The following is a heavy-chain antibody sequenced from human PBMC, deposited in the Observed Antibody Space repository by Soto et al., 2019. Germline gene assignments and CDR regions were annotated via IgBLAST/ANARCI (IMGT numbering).Heavy chain of an antibody. CDR3: ARDKRVGALVDY. J-gene: IGHJ4*02. CDR1: GDSISSNSAA. Sequence: SQTLSLTCAISGDSISSNSAAWNWIRQSPSRGLEWLGRTYYRSSWFYDYPVSLKSRITINADAPKNQFSLQLNSVTPDDAAMYYCARDKRVGALVDYWGPGTLVTVS. V-gene: IGHV6-1*01. CDR2: TYYRSSWFY. D-gene: IGHD3-16*01.